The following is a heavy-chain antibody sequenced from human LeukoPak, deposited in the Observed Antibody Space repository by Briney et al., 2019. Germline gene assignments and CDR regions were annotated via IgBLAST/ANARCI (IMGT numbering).Heavy chain of an antibody. Sequence: SETLSLTCAVYGGSFSGYFWSWIRQPPGKGLEWIGYIYYSGSTNYDPSLKSRVTISVDTSKNQFSLKLSSVTAADTAVYYCARAGYDYVWGSYRWYYFDYWGQGTLVTVSS. J-gene: IGHJ4*02. CDR1: GGSFSGYF. CDR2: IYYSGST. CDR3: ARAGYDYVWGSYRWYYFDY. V-gene: IGHV4-59*01. D-gene: IGHD3-16*02.